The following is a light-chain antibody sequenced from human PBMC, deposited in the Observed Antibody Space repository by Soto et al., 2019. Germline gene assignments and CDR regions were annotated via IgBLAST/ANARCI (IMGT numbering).Light chain of an antibody. Sequence: QTVVTQEPSFSVSPGGTVTLTCGLSSGSVSTDFYPSWYQQTPGQAPRTLIYNTNTRSSGVPDRFSGSILGNKAALTITGAQADDESDYYCVLFMDGFYVFGTGPNVTVL. CDR2: NTN. V-gene: IGLV8-61*01. CDR3: VLFMDGFYV. J-gene: IGLJ1*01. CDR1: SGSVSTDFY.